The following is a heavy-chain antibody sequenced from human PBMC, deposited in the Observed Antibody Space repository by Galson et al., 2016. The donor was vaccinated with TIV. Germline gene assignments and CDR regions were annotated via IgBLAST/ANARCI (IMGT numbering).Heavy chain of an antibody. Sequence: SVKVSCKVSGHSLNELVIHWVRQAPGKGLEWMGGFDPEVSKTVYAQMLPGRATIAADTSRNTAYMELGSLRFEDTAVYYCATVAWFPGLSLDNWGQGTLVTVSS. V-gene: IGHV1-24*01. CDR2: FDPEVSKT. CDR1: GHSLNELV. D-gene: IGHD2/OR15-2a*01. J-gene: IGHJ4*02. CDR3: ATVAWFPGLSLDN.